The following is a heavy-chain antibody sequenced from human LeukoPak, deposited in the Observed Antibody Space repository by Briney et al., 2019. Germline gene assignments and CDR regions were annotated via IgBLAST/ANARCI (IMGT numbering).Heavy chain of an antibody. Sequence: GGSLRLSCAASGFTVSSNYMSWVRQPAGKGLEWVSVLYSGGATFYADSVKGRFTISRDTSKNTLYLQMNDLRADDTAVYYRTKLKGWYGEGFFDYWGQATLVTVSS. J-gene: IGHJ4*02. D-gene: IGHD6-19*01. CDR3: TKLKGWYGEGFFDY. CDR2: LYSGGAT. V-gene: IGHV3-53*01. CDR1: GFTVSSNY.